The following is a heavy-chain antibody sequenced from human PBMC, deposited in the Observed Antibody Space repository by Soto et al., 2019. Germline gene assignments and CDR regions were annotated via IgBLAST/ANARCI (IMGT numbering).Heavy chain of an antibody. CDR2: INAGNGNT. Sequence: QVQLVQSGAEVKKPGASVKVSCKASGYTFTSYAMHWVRQAPGQRLEWMGWINAGNGNTKYSQKFQGRVTITRDTSASTAYMELSSLRSEVTAVSYCARLAYCGGDCYSHPNYYYGMDVWGQGTMVTVSS. CDR1: GYTFTSYA. CDR3: ARLAYCGGDCYSHPNYYYGMDV. D-gene: IGHD2-21*02. J-gene: IGHJ6*02. V-gene: IGHV1-3*01.